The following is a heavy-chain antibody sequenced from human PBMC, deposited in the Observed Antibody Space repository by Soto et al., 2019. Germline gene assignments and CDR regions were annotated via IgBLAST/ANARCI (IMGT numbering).Heavy chain of an antibody. D-gene: IGHD5-18*01. Sequence: GGSLRLSCAAFGFTFSAFAMTWVRRIPGKGLEWVSGITVNGDTTYYADSVKGRFTINPDTSKNQFSLQLNSVTPEDTAVYYCAREWLWLHYYGMDVWGQGTTVTVSS. J-gene: IGHJ6*02. CDR2: ITVNGDTT. CDR1: GFTFSAFA. CDR3: AREWLWLHYYGMDV. V-gene: IGHV3-23*01.